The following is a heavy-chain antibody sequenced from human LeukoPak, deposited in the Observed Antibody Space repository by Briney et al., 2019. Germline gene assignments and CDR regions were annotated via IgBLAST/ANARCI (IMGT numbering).Heavy chain of an antibody. CDR3: ARERKLFCSSSFCNWLDP. CDR1: GGSFSGYY. D-gene: IGHD2-2*01. CDR2: INHSGST. J-gene: IGHJ5*02. V-gene: IGHV4-34*01. Sequence: SETLSLTCAVYGGSFSGYYWSWIRQPPGKGLEWIGEINHSGSTNYNPSLKSRVTISVDTSKNQFSLKLSSVTAADTAVYFCARERKLFCSSSFCNWLDPWGQGTVVTVSS.